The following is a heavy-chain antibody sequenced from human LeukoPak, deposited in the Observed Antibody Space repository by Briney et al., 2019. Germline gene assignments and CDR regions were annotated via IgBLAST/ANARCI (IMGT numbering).Heavy chain of an antibody. Sequence: SETLSLTCTVSVGSISSSTYSWGWIPQPPGKGLEWIGNLYYSGSTYYNPSLKSRVTISVDTSKNQFSLKLSSVTAADTAVYYCAREGLYDSSGDRAFDIWGQGTMVTVSS. J-gene: IGHJ3*02. CDR3: AREGLYDSSGDRAFDI. CDR1: VGSISSSTYS. D-gene: IGHD3-22*01. CDR2: LYYSGST. V-gene: IGHV4-39*07.